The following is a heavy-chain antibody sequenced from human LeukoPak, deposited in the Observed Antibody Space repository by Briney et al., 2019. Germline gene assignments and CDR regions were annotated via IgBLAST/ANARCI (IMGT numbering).Heavy chain of an antibody. CDR1: GYTFTSYD. CDR2: FDPEDGET. Sequence: ASVKVSCKASGYTFTSYDINWVRQAPGKGLEWMGGFDPEDGETIYAQKFQGRVTMTEDTSTDTAYMELSSLRSEDTAVYYCATHHPRRITIFGVVMGGVSVWGQGTLVTVSS. CDR3: ATHHPRRITIFGVVMGGVSV. J-gene: IGHJ4*02. D-gene: IGHD3-3*01. V-gene: IGHV1-24*01.